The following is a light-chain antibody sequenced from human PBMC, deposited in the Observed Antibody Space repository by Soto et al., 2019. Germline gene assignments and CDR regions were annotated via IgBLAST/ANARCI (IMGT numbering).Light chain of an antibody. V-gene: IGKV1-39*01. CDR2: AAS. Sequence: IQMTQSPSSLSASVGDRVTITCRTSQDISNDLDWYQQKPGKAPKLLIYAASRLQSGVPSRFTGSGSGTDFTLTISSLQPEDFATYYCQQSYTTPLTFGAGTKVDIK. J-gene: IGKJ4*01. CDR1: QDISND. CDR3: QQSYTTPLT.